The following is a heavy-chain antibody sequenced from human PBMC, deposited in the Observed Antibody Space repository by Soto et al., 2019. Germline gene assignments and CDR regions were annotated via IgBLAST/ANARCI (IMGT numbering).Heavy chain of an antibody. J-gene: IGHJ5*02. Sequence: SETLSLTCTVSGGSISSGDYYWSWIRQPPGKGLEWIGYIYYSGSTYYNPSLKSRVTISVDTSKNQFSLKLSSVTAADTAVYYCARDSRTVTTLGNWFDPWGQGTLVTVSS. V-gene: IGHV4-30-4*01. CDR2: IYYSGST. D-gene: IGHD4-4*01. CDR3: ARDSRTVTTLGNWFDP. CDR1: GGSISSGDYY.